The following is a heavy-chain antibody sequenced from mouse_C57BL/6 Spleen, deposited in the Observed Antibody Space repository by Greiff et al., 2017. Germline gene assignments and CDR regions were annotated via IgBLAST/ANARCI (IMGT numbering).Heavy chain of an antibody. CDR1: GYTFTDYY. J-gene: IGHJ1*03. CDR3: ASYYYGTWYFDV. D-gene: IGHD1-1*01. Sequence: VQLQQSGPELVKPGASVKISCKASGYTFTDYYMNWVKQSHGKSLEWIGDINPNNGGTSYNQKFKGKATLTVDKSSSTAYMELLSLTSEDSAVYYCASYYYGTWYFDVWGTGTTVTVSS. CDR2: INPNNGGT. V-gene: IGHV1-26*01.